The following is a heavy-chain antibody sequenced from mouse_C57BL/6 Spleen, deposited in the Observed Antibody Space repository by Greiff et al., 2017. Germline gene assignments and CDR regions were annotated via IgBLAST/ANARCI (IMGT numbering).Heavy chain of an antibody. D-gene: IGHD2-1*01. CDR2: IDPSDSYT. CDR3: ARKGIYYGNYEGAMDY. V-gene: IGHV1-59*01. J-gene: IGHJ4*01. CDR1: GYTFTSYW. Sequence: QVQLQQPGAELVKPGTSVKLSCKASGYTFTSYWMHWVKQRPGQGLEWIGVIDPSDSYTNYNQKFKGKATLTVDTSSSTAYMQLSSLTSGDSAVYSGARKGIYYGNYEGAMDYWGQGTSVTVSS.